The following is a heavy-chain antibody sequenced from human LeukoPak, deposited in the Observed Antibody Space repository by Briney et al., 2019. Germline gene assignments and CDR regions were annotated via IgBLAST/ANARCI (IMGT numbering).Heavy chain of an antibody. CDR3: ASLQSGLVFDY. D-gene: IGHD3/OR15-3a*01. CDR2: MNPNSGNT. CDR1: GYTFTGYY. Sequence: GSVKVSCKASGYTFTGYYMHWVRQAPGQGLEWMGWMNPNSGNTGYAQKFQGRVTMTRNTSISTAYMELSSLRSEDTAVYYCASLQSGLVFDYWGQGTLVTVSS. V-gene: IGHV1-8*02. J-gene: IGHJ4*02.